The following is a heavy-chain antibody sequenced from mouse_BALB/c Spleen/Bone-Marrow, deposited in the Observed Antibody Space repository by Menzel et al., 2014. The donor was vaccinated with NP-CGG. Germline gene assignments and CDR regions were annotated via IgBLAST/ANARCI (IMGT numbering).Heavy chain of an antibody. CDR2: IYPGGGYT. V-gene: IGHV1-63*02. CDR3: AREEYGSYDRFIDY. CDR1: GYTFTNYW. Sequence: QVQLQQSGAELVRPGTSVKISCKASGYTFTNYWLSWVKQRPGHGLEWIGDIYPGGGYTNFNERFRGKATLTADTSSSTAYMQLSSLTSEDSAVYFCAREEYGSYDRFIDYWGQGTTLTVSS. J-gene: IGHJ2*01. D-gene: IGHD2-10*02.